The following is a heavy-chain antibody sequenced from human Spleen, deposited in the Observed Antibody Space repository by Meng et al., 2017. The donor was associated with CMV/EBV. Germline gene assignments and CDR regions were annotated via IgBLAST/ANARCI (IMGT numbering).Heavy chain of an antibody. Sequence: ASVKVSCKASGYTFTDSFIHWVRQAPGQGLEWMGWISAYNGNTNYAQKLQGRVSMTTDTSTSTAYMELRSLRSDDTAVYYCARTLLNFDYWGQGTLVTVSS. V-gene: IGHV1-18*04. CDR2: ISAYNGNT. CDR1: GYTFTDSF. D-gene: IGHD2-15*01. CDR3: ARTLLNFDY. J-gene: IGHJ4*02.